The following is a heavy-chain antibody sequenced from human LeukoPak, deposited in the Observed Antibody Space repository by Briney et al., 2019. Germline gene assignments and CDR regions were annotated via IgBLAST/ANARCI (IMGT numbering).Heavy chain of an antibody. Sequence: ASVKVSCKASGGTFSSYAMHWARQAPGQRLEWMGWINAGNGNTKYSQKFQGRVTITRDTSASTAYMELSSLRSEDTAVYYCARGASSWYRFDYWGQGTLVTVSS. D-gene: IGHD6-13*01. CDR2: INAGNGNT. J-gene: IGHJ4*02. CDR3: ARGASSWYRFDY. CDR1: GGTFSSYA. V-gene: IGHV1-3*01.